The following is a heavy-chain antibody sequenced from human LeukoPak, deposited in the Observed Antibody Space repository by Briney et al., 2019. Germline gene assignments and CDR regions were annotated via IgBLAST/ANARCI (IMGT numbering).Heavy chain of an antibody. D-gene: IGHD3-16*02. V-gene: IGHV4-34*01. CDR1: GGSFSGYY. Sequence: SETLSLTYAVYGGSFSGYYWSWLRQPPGKGLEWIGEINHSGSTNYNPSLKSRVTISVDTSKNQFSLKLSSVTAADTAVYYCARGPLITFGGVIVGYFDYWVQGTLVTVSS. J-gene: IGHJ4*02. CDR2: INHSGST. CDR3: ARGPLITFGGVIVGYFDY.